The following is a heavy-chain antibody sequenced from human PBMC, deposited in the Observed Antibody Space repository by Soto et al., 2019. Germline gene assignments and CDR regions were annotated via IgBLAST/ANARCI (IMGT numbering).Heavy chain of an antibody. CDR2: FNPNSGVT. CDR1: GDSFNDYY. D-gene: IGHD5-12*01. J-gene: IGHJ6*03. V-gene: IGHV1-2*04. CDR3: ARESGGATATLDYYYFYMDV. Sequence: VQLVQSGAEVKKPGASVKVSCKSSGDSFNDYYLHWVRQAPGQGLEWMGWFNPNSGVTKYVQKFQGWVTMTRDTSIRTVYVELSRLRSDDTAVYYCARESGGATATLDYYYFYMDVWGKGTTVTVSS.